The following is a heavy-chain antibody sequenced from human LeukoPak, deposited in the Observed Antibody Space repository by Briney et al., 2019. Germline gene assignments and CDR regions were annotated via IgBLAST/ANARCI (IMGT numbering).Heavy chain of an antibody. CDR2: INPDNGGT. CDR3: ARDPTGLLLSGDY. D-gene: IGHD2-21*02. CDR1: GYTFTAYY. Sequence: SVKVCCKPSGYTFTAYYLHWVRQAPGQGLEWMGWINPDNGGTNSPQKFQGRVTMTWDTSIGTAYMELSGLTSDDTAFYYCARDPTGLLLSGDYWGQGTLVTVSS. V-gene: IGHV1-2*02. J-gene: IGHJ4*02.